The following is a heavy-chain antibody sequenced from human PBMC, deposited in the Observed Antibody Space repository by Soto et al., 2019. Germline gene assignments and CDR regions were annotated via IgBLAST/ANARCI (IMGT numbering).Heavy chain of an antibody. Sequence: SETLSLTCTVSGGSISSSSYYWGWFRQPPGKGLEWIGSIYYSGSTYYNPSLKSRVTISVDTSKNQFSLKLSSVTAADTAVYYCVGSGYYNYGWFDPWGQGTLVTVSS. CDR3: VGSGYYNYGWFDP. CDR2: IYYSGST. D-gene: IGHD3-22*01. V-gene: IGHV4-39*01. CDR1: GGSISSSSYY. J-gene: IGHJ5*02.